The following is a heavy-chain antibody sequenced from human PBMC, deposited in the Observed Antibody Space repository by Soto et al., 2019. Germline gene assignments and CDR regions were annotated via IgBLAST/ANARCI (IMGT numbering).Heavy chain of an antibody. V-gene: IGHV3-30-3*01. J-gene: IGHJ6*02. Sequence: PGGSLRLSCAASGFTFSSYAMHWVRQAPGKGLEWVAVISYDGSNKYYADSVKGRFTISRDNSKNTLYLQMNSLRAEDTAVYYCARGGCSGGSCYSFWYYYGMDVWGQGTTVTVSS. CDR2: ISYDGSNK. CDR1: GFTFSSYA. D-gene: IGHD2-15*01. CDR3: ARGGCSGGSCYSFWYYYGMDV.